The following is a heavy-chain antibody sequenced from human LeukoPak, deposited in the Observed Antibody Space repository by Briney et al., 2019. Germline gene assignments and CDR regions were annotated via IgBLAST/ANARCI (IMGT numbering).Heavy chain of an antibody. D-gene: IGHD2-2*02. CDR3: AVELFGYCSSTSCYNEYFQH. CDR2: VNPNSGGT. V-gene: IGHV1-2*02. Sequence: ASVKVSCKASGYTFTGYYMHWVRQAPGQGLEWMGWVNPNSGGTNYAQKFQGRVTMTRDTSISTAYMELSRLRSDDTAVYYCAVELFGYCSSTSCYNEYFQHWGQGTLVTVSS. J-gene: IGHJ1*01. CDR1: GYTFTGYY.